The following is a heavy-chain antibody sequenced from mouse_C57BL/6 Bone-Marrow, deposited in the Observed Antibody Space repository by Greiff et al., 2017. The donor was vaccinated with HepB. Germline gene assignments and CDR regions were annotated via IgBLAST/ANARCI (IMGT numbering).Heavy chain of an antibody. CDR2: IDPSDSET. V-gene: IGHV1-52*01. CDR3: ARRVTTVPFFDY. CDR1: GYTFTSYW. D-gene: IGHD1-1*01. J-gene: IGHJ2*01. Sequence: QVHVKQPGAELVRPGSSVKLSCKASGYTFTSYWMHWVKQRPIQGLEWIGNIDPSDSETHYNQKFKDKATLTVDKSSSTAYMQLSSLTSEDSAVYYCARRVTTVPFFDYWGQGTTLTVSS.